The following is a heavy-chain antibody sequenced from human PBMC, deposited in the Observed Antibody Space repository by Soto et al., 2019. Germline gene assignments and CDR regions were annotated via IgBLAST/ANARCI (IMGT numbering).Heavy chain of an antibody. CDR1: GFTVGSYA. J-gene: IGHJ4*02. D-gene: IGHD3-10*01. V-gene: IGHV3-23*01. CDR2: SSGSGAET. CDR3: ARDPTMVGIDS. Sequence: GGSLRLSCAASGFTVGSYAMTWVRQAPGKGLEWVSGSSGSGAETYYADSAKGRFTISRDNSNNTLYLQMNFLRAEDTAVYYCARDPTMVGIDSWGQGTLVTVSS.